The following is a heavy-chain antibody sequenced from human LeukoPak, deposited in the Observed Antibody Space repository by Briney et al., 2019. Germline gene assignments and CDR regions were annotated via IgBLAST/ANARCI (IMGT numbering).Heavy chain of an antibody. Sequence: SETLSLTCAVSGYSISSGYYWGWIRQPPGKGLEWIGSIYHSGSTYYNPSLKSRVTISVDTSKNQFSLKLSSVTAADTAVYYCARQDEQVLRCSRGDWFDPWGQGTLVTVSS. CDR2: IYHSGST. CDR1: GYSISSGYY. CDR3: ARQDEQVLRCSRGDWFDP. J-gene: IGHJ5*02. D-gene: IGHD3-10*02. V-gene: IGHV4-38-2*01.